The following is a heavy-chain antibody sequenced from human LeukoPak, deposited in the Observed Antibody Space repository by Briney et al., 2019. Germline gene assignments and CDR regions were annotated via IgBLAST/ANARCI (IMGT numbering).Heavy chain of an antibody. V-gene: IGHV1-69*13. J-gene: IGHJ6*03. CDR3: ARSPVVVAATTNYYYYMDV. Sequence: GASVKVSCKASGYTFTSYGISWVRQAPGQGLEWMGGIIPIFGTANYAQKFQGRVTITADESTSTAYMELSSLRSEDTAVYYCARSPVVVAATTNYYYYMDVWGKGTTVTISS. D-gene: IGHD2-15*01. CDR1: GYTFTSYG. CDR2: IIPIFGTA.